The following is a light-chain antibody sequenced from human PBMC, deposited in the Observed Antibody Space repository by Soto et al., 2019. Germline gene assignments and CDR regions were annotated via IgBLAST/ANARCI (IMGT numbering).Light chain of an antibody. V-gene: IGKV1-39*01. CDR2: AAS. CDR3: QESYSTQYT. J-gene: IGKJ2*01. Sequence: DVQLTQSPSSLSASVGDRVTISCRASQNINTYLNWYQHKPGKAPNLLIYAASTVHTGVPLRFSGSGSGTDFTLTISSLESEDFATYYCQESYSTQYTFGQGTKLGI. CDR1: QNINTY.